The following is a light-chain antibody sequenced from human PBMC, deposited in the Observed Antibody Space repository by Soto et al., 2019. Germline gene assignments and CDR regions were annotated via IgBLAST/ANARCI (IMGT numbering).Light chain of an antibody. CDR3: QQYNNWPWT. Sequence: EIVMTQSPANLSVSPGQRATLSCRASQRVSNNVAWYQQKPGQPPRLLIYGSSTRATGIPARFSGSGSGTEFTLTISSLQSEDFAVFHCQQYNNWPWTFGQGTKVDIK. V-gene: IGKV3-15*01. CDR1: QRVSNN. CDR2: GSS. J-gene: IGKJ1*01.